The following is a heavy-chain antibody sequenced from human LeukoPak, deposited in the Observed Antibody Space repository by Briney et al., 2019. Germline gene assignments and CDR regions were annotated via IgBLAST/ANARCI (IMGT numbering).Heavy chain of an antibody. CDR1: GFTFSSYW. CDR3: ASLYYDFWSAYYFDY. CDR2: IKQDRSEK. J-gene: IGHJ4*02. V-gene: IGHV3-7*01. Sequence: GGSLRLSCAASGFTFSSYWMSWVRQAPGKGLEWVANIKQDRSEKYYVDSVKGRFTISRDNAKNSLYLQMNSLRAEDTAVYYCASLYYDFWSAYYFDYWGQGTLVTVSS. D-gene: IGHD3-3*01.